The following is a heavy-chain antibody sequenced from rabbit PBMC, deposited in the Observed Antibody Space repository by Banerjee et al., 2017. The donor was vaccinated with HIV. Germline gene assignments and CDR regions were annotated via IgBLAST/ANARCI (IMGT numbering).Heavy chain of an antibody. J-gene: IGHJ4*01. Sequence: QQQLEESGGGLVKPGGSLTLTCKASGLDFGSSYWICWVRQAPGKGLEWIGCIATGSDGSTYYANWAKGRFTLSKTSSTTVTLQMTSLTAADTATYFCARGGTLWGQGTLVTVS. CDR3: ARGGTL. CDR2: IATGSDGST. CDR1: GLDFGSSYW. V-gene: IGHV1S45*01.